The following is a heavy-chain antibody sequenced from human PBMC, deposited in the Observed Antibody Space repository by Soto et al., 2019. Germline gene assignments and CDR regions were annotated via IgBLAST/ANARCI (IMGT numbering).Heavy chain of an antibody. Sequence: GGSLRLSCAASGFTFSSYGMHWVRQAPGKGLEWVAVIWYDGSNKYYADSVKGRLTISRDNSKNTLYLQMNSLRAEDTAVYYCARDSYYYGSGSYYIWGQGTMVTVSS. CDR2: IWYDGSNK. V-gene: IGHV3-33*01. CDR1: GFTFSSYG. D-gene: IGHD3-10*01. CDR3: ARDSYYYGSGSYYI. J-gene: IGHJ3*02.